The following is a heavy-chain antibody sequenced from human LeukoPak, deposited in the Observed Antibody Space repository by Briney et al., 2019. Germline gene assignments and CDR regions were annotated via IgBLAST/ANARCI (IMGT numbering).Heavy chain of an antibody. V-gene: IGHV4-34*01. CDR1: GESFSGYD. CDR2: INHSGTT. J-gene: IGHJ4*02. Sequence: SETLSLTCAVYGESFSGYDWTWIRQPPGKGLEWIGEINHSGTTDYNPSLKSRVTISVDTSKNQFSLKVTSVTAADTAVYYCARSVAAAIDYWGQGTLVTVSS. D-gene: IGHD6-13*01. CDR3: ARSVAAAIDY.